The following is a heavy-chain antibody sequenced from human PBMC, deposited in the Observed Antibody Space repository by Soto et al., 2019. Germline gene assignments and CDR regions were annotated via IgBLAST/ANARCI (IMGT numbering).Heavy chain of an antibody. D-gene: IGHD3-10*01. J-gene: IGHJ4*02. Sequence: ASVKVSCKASGYTFTSYAMHWVRQAPGQRLEWMGWINAGNGNTKYSQKFQGRVTITRDTSASTAYMELSSLRSEDMAVYYCAKSHYYGSAPDYWGQGTLVTVPS. CDR2: INAGNGNT. CDR3: AKSHYYGSAPDY. CDR1: GYTFTSYA. V-gene: IGHV1-3*01.